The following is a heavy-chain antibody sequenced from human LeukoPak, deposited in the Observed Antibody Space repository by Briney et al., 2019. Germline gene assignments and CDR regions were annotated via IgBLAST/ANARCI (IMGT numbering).Heavy chain of an antibody. CDR3: AKEGGVGGLDY. J-gene: IGHJ4*02. D-gene: IGHD3-16*01. Sequence: GGSLRLSCTASGFILRDYGMHWVRQAPGKGLEWVAFVRFGGSGKYYADSVKGRFIIPRDDSENTLYLQLNSLRVEDTGLYYCAKEGGVGGLDYWGQGTLVTASA. CDR1: GFILRDYG. V-gene: IGHV3-30*02. CDR2: VRFGGSGK.